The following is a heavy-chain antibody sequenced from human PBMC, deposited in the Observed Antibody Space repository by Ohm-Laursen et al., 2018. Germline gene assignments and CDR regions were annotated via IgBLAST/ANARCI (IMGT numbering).Heavy chain of an antibody. CDR3: ATVGGWV. CDR2: TNRDGSAK. J-gene: IGHJ4*02. CDR1: GFTFTSYW. V-gene: IGHV3-7*01. Sequence: SLRLSCSASGFTFTSYWMSWVRQAPGKRLEWVANTNRDGSAKSYVDSVKGRFTISRDNAKNSLYLQMNSLRAEDTAVYYCATVGGWVWGQGTLVTVSS. D-gene: IGHD6-19*01.